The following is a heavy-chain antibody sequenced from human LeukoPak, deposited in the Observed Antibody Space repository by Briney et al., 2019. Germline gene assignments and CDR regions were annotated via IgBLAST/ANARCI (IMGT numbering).Heavy chain of an antibody. CDR3: AREGIAVAVDAFDI. Sequence: SETLSLTCTVSGASISSWYWSWIRQPPGKGLEWIGYIYGSGNTNYNPSLKSRVTMSIDTSKNQFSLKLSSVTAADTAVYYCAREGIAVAVDAFDIWGQGTMVTVSS. D-gene: IGHD6-19*01. CDR2: IYGSGNT. CDR1: GASISSWY. V-gene: IGHV4-59*01. J-gene: IGHJ3*02.